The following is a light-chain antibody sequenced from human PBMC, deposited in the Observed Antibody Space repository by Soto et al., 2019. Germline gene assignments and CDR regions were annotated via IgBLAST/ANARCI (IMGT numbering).Light chain of an antibody. Sequence: EIVVTQSPGTLYLSPGERATLSCRASQSISSNYLAWYQQTPDQAPRLLIYDASSRAAGIPDRFSGSGSGTDFTLTISRLEPEDFGVYYCQQYAGSPRTFGQGTKVEVK. V-gene: IGKV3-20*01. CDR3: QQYAGSPRT. J-gene: IGKJ1*01. CDR1: QSISSNY. CDR2: DAS.